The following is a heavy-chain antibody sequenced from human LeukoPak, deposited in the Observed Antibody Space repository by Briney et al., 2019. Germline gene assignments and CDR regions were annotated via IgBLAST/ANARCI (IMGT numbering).Heavy chain of an antibody. V-gene: IGHV5-10-1*01. CDR3: ARQYGSGSSICPDFDY. Sequence: GESLKISCKGSGYTFTNYWITWVRQMPGKGLEWMGRIDRSDSYSDYSPSFQGNVTVSVDKSISTAYLEWSSLKASDTAMYYCARQYGSGSSICPDFDYWGQGTLVTVSS. D-gene: IGHD6-19*01. J-gene: IGHJ4*02. CDR1: GYTFTNYW. CDR2: IDRSDSYS.